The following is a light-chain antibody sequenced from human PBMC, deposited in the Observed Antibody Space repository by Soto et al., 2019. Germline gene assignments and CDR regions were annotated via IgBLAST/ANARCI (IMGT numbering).Light chain of an antibody. Sequence: QSALTQPRSVSGSPGQSVTISCTGTSSDVGGYKYVSWYLHHPGKAPKLMIYDVNKRPSGVPDRFSGSRSGNTASLTISGLQAENEAAYYCCSYAGSYNWVFGGGTKLTVL. CDR1: SSDVGGYKY. CDR3: CSYAGSYNWV. V-gene: IGLV2-11*01. CDR2: DVN. J-gene: IGLJ3*02.